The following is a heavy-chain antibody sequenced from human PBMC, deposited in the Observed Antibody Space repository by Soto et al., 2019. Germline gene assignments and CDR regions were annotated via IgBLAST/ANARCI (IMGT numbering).Heavy chain of an antibody. CDR2: ISSGRSYM. CDR1: GFPFSTYS. Sequence: PGGSLRLSCAASGFPFSTYSMSWVRQAPGKGLEWVSFISSGRSYMYYADSVKGRFTVSRDNAKNSLYLQMNSLRAEDTAVYYCARDLSSYYPDAFDIWGQGTMVTVSS. CDR3: ARDLSSYYPDAFDI. J-gene: IGHJ3*02. D-gene: IGHD3-10*01. V-gene: IGHV3-21*01.